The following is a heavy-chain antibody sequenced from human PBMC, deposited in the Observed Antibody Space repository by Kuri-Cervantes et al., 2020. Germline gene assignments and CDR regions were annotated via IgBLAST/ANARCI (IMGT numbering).Heavy chain of an antibody. J-gene: IGHJ4*02. V-gene: IGHV3-66*01. CDR3: ARVQSVDNHDKNFEY. CDR1: GFTVSSNY. CDR2: IYSGGST. Sequence: GESLKIYCAASGFTVSSNYMSWVRQAPGKGLEWVSVIYSGGSTHYADSVKGRFTISRDNAKNSLYLQMNSLGAEDTAIYYCARVQSVDNHDKNFEYWGQGTPVTVSS. D-gene: IGHD1-14*01.